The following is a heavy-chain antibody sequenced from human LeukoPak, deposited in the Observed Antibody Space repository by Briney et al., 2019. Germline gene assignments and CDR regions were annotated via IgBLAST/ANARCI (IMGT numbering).Heavy chain of an antibody. D-gene: IGHD5-18*01. CDR2: IYPGDSET. J-gene: IGHJ4*02. V-gene: IGHV5-51*01. Sequence: GESLKISCRASGYIFTNYRVAWVRQMPGKGLEWMGIIYPGDSETTYSPSFQGQVTISVDKSLTTAYLQWNTLKASDTAMYYCARPGIQLWPFDYWGQGTLVTVSS. CDR1: GYIFTNYR. CDR3: ARPGIQLWPFDY.